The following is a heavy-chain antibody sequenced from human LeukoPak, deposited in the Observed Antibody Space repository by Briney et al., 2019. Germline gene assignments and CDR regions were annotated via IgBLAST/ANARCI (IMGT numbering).Heavy chain of an antibody. Sequence: GGSLRLSCAASGLPFSDYYMSWIRQAPGKGLEWVSYISSSSSYTNYADSVKGRFTISRDNAKNSLYLQMNSLRAEDTAVYYCARAIAAAGPFDYWGQGTLVTVSS. CDR1: GLPFSDYY. D-gene: IGHD6-13*01. CDR2: ISSSSSYT. V-gene: IGHV3-11*06. CDR3: ARAIAAAGPFDY. J-gene: IGHJ4*02.